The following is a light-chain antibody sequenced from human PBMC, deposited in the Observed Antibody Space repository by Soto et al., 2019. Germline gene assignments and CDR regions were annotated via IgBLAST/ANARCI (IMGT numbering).Light chain of an antibody. V-gene: IGLV2-14*01. CDR1: SSDVGGYNH. CDR2: AVT. J-gene: IGLJ3*02. Sequence: QSALTQPASVSGSPGKSITISCTGTSSDVGGYNHVSWYKQHPGEAPKLIIYAVTNRPSGVSNRFSGSRSGNTASLTISGLQAEDEAEYYCSSYTMSNTWVFGGGTKLTVL. CDR3: SSYTMSNTWV.